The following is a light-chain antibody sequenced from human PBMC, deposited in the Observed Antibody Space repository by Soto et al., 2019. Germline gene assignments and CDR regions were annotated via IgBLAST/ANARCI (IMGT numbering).Light chain of an antibody. Sequence: QSALTQPASVSGSPGQSITISCTGTSNDVGGYNHVSWYQQHPGKAPKLIIYEVSYRPSGVSNRFSVSKSGNTASLTISGLQAEDEADYYCNSYRSSDSVVFGGGTQLTVL. V-gene: IGLV2-14*01. CDR2: EVS. CDR3: NSYRSSDSVV. CDR1: SNDVGGYNH. J-gene: IGLJ2*01.